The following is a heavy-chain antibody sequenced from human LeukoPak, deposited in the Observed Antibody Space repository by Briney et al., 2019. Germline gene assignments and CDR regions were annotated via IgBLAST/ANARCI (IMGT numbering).Heavy chain of an antibody. CDR3: ARGVGYGDYYLDY. V-gene: IGHV1-69*06. CDR2: IIPIFGTA. D-gene: IGHD4-17*01. Sequence: SVKVSCKASGGTFSSYAISWVRQAPGQGLEGMGGIIPIFGTANYAQKFQGRVTITADKSTSTAYMELSSLRSEDTAVYYCARGVGYGDYYLDYWGQGTLVTVSS. CDR1: GGTFSSYA. J-gene: IGHJ4*02.